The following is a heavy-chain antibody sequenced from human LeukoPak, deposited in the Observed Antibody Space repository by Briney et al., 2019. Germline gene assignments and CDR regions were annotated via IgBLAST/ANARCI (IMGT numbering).Heavy chain of an antibody. D-gene: IGHD3-9*01. CDR2: INHSGST. V-gene: IGHV4-34*01. CDR3: ARLEYYDILTGYYRRWFDP. Sequence: SETLSLTCAVYGGSFSGYYWSWIRQPPGKGLEWIGEINHSGSTNYNPSLKSRVTISVDTSKNQFSLKLSSVTAADTAVYYCARLEYYDILTGYYRRWFDPWGQGTLVTVSS. CDR1: GGSFSGYY. J-gene: IGHJ5*02.